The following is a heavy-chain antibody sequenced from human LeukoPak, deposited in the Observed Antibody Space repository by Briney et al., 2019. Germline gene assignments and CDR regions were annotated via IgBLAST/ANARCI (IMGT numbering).Heavy chain of an antibody. D-gene: IGHD5-18*01. Sequence: SVKVSCKASGGTFSSYAISWVRQAPGQGLEWMGRIIPILGIANYAQKFQGRVTITADKSTSTAYMELSSLRSEDTAVYYCASGYSYAYLSWYWGQGTLVTVSS. CDR2: IIPILGIA. J-gene: IGHJ4*02. V-gene: IGHV1-69*04. CDR3: ASGYSYAYLSWY. CDR1: GGTFSSYA.